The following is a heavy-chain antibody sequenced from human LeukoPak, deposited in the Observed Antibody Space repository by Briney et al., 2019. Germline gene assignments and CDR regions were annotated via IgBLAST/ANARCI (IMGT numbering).Heavy chain of an antibody. CDR3: TRMATNFTVDY. Sequence: GESLRLSCVLSGLTFSDAWMSWVRQAPGKGLEWVGRIRNDRITDYAAPVQGRFSISRDNSKNTFYLQMNSLRTEDTGMYFCTRMATNFTVDYWGQGTLVTVSS. CDR2: IRNDRIT. CDR1: GLTFSDAW. J-gene: IGHJ4*02. D-gene: IGHD5-12*01. V-gene: IGHV3-15*01.